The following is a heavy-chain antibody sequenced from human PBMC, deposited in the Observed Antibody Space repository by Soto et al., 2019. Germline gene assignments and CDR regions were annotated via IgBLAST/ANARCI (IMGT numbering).Heavy chain of an antibody. CDR2: ISYDGSNK. V-gene: IGHV3-30*18. D-gene: IGHD6-19*01. Sequence: VQLVESGGGVVQPGRSLRLSCAASGFTFSSYGMHWVRQAPGKGLEWVAVISYDGSNKYYADSVKGRFTISRDNSKNTLYLQMNSLRAEDTAVYYCAKDQADTNYYYGMDVWGQGTTVTVSS. CDR3: AKDQADTNYYYGMDV. J-gene: IGHJ6*02. CDR1: GFTFSSYG.